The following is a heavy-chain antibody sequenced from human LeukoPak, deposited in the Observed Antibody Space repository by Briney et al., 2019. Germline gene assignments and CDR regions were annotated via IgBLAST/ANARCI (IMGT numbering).Heavy chain of an antibody. CDR2: ISGRTGGT. CDR1: GFTFNTNA. Sequence: PGGSLRLSCAASGFTFNTNAMSWVRQAPGKGLEWVSAISGRTGGTYYADSVKGRFTISRDNSKSTLYLQMNSLRAEDTAVYYCAKDDGYSGYDYLGYDAFDIWGQGTMVTVSS. V-gene: IGHV3-23*01. J-gene: IGHJ3*02. CDR3: AKDDGYSGYDYLGYDAFDI. D-gene: IGHD5-12*01.